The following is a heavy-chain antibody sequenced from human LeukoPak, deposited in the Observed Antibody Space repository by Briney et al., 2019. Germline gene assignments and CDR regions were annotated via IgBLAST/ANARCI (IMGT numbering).Heavy chain of an antibody. D-gene: IGHD2-2*01. CDR2: INPSGGST. Sequence: GASVKVSCKASGYTFTSYYMHWVRQAPGQGLEWMGIINPSGGSTSYAQKFQGRVTMTRDTSPSTVYMELSSLRSEDTAVYYCARALTENIVVVPAAMSNFDYWGQGTLVTVSS. V-gene: IGHV1-46*01. CDR3: ARALTENIVVVPAAMSNFDY. CDR1: GYTFTSYY. J-gene: IGHJ4*02.